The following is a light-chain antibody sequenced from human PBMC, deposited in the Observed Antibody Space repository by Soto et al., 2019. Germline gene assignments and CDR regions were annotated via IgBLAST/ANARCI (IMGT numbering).Light chain of an antibody. CDR1: QSVSNF. Sequence: EIVLTQSPATLSLSPGERAILSCRASQSVSNFLAWYQQKPGQAPRLLIFDVSTRATGVPPRFSGSGSGTDFTLTIIGLEPEDFAIYYCQQRSNWRLTFGGGTKVEIK. CDR2: DVS. V-gene: IGKV3-11*01. J-gene: IGKJ4*01. CDR3: QQRSNWRLT.